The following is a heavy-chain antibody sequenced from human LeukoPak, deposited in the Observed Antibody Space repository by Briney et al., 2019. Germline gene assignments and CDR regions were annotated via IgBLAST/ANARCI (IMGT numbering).Heavy chain of an antibody. CDR2: IYYRGST. J-gene: IGHJ4*02. D-gene: IGHD6-19*01. CDR1: GGSISSGGYF. CDR3: ARGVYSSGWYLDYFDY. Sequence: ASETLSLTCTVSGGSISSGGYFWSWIRQHPGKGLEWIGYIYYRGSTYYTPSLESRVTISVDTSKNQFSLKLSSVTAADTAVYYCARGVYSSGWYLDYFDYWGQGTLVTVSS. V-gene: IGHV4-31*03.